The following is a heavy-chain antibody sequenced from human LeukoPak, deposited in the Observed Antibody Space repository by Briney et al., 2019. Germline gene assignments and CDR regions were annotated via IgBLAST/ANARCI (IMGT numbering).Heavy chain of an antibody. CDR3: ARHQIYYYDSSGPDY. CDR1: GYSISSGYY. D-gene: IGHD3-22*01. V-gene: IGHV4-38-2*01. Sequence: ASETLSLTCAVSGYSISSGYYWGWIRQPPGKGLEWIGSIYHSGSTYYNPSLKSRVTISVDTSKNQFSLKLSSVTAANTAVYYCARHQIYYYDSSGPDYWGQGTLVTVSS. CDR2: IYHSGST. J-gene: IGHJ4*02.